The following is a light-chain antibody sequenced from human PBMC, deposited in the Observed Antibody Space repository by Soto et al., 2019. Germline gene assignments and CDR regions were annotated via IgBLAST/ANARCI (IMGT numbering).Light chain of an antibody. J-gene: IGLJ2*01. CDR2: YDD. CDR1: SSNIGNNA. CDR3: AAWDDSLNVVV. Sequence: QSVLTQPPSVSEAPRQRVTISCSGSSSNIGNNAVNWYQQLPGQAPKLLIYYDDLLPSGVSDRFSGSKSGTSASLAISGLQSEDEDDYDCAAWDDSLNVVVFGGGTKLTVL. V-gene: IGLV1-36*01.